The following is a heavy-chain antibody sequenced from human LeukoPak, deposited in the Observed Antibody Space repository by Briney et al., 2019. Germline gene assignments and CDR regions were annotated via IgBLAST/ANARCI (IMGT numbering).Heavy chain of an antibody. V-gene: IGHV3-7*05. Sequence: PGRSMRLSCDASGFTFRTYWMTWVRQAPGKGLGWVANIKQDGREQNYVDSVKGRFTISRDNAKNSLYLQMNSLRAEDTAVYYCARDAGNSGYDLFDYWGQGTLVTVSS. CDR3: ARDAGNSGYDLFDY. D-gene: IGHD5-12*01. CDR1: GFTFRTYW. J-gene: IGHJ4*02. CDR2: IKQDGREQ.